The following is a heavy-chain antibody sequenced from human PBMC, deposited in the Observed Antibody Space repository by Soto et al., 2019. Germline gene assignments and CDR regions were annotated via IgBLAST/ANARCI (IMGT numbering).Heavy chain of an antibody. Sequence: APVKVSCKASGYTFTSYGISCVRQAPAQGLEGMGWISACNGNTNYAQKQQGRGTMTTDTSTSTAYMELRSLRTDDPAVYYCARDSIMIQFGGVIARDYYFDYRSQGHLVT. V-gene: IGHV1-18*04. CDR3: ARDSIMIQFGGVIARDYYFDY. D-gene: IGHD3-16*02. J-gene: IGHJ4*02. CDR1: GYTFTSYG. CDR2: ISACNGNT.